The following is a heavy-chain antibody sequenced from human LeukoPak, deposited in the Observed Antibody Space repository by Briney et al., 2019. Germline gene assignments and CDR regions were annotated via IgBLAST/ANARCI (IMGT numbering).Heavy chain of an antibody. Sequence: TETLSLTCTVSGYSISSGYYWGWIRQPPGKGPEWIGSIYHSGSTYYNPSLKSRVTISVDTSKNQFSLKLSSVTAADTAVYYCARYYTSGSFDYWGQGTLVTVSS. J-gene: IGHJ4*02. V-gene: IGHV4-38-2*02. D-gene: IGHD3-10*01. CDR2: IYHSGST. CDR3: ARYYTSGSFDY. CDR1: GYSISSGYY.